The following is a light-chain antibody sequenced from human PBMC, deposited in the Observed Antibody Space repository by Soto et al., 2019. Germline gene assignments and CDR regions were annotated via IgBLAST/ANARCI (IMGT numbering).Light chain of an antibody. Sequence: DIQMTQSPSTLSASVGDTVTITCRASESISSWLAWHQQKPVKAPNLLIYKAYSLESGVPSRISGSGSGTEFTFTISRLQPDDLATEYCQQYNGVSRSFGQRTKVEIK. CDR3: QQYNGVSRS. CDR1: ESISSW. J-gene: IGKJ2*03. CDR2: KAY. V-gene: IGKV1-5*03.